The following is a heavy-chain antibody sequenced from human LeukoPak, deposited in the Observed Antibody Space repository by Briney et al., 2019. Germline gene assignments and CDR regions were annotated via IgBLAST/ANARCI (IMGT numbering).Heavy chain of an antibody. CDR1: GFTFSSYW. D-gene: IGHD2-15*01. CDR2: INSDGSST. Sequence: TGGSLRLSCAASGFTFSSYWMHWVRQAPGKGLVWVSRINSDGSSTSYADSVKGRFTTSRDNAKTTLYLQMNSLRAEDTAVHYCARAASRDYSPGDYWGQGTLVTVSS. V-gene: IGHV3-74*01. CDR3: ARAASRDYSPGDY. J-gene: IGHJ4*02.